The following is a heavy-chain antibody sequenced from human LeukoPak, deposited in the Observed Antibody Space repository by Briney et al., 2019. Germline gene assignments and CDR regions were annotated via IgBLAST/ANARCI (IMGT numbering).Heavy chain of an antibody. D-gene: IGHD5-12*01. Sequence: GGSLRLSCAASGSTFSNYWMTWVRQAPGKGLGLVAHINQDGSKEYYVDSVKARFTISRDNAKNSLSLQMNSLRAEDTAVYYCVRDGGVSGYDLLDYWGQGTLVTVSS. CDR3: VRDGGVSGYDLLDY. CDR1: GSTFSNYW. CDR2: INQDGSKE. V-gene: IGHV3-7*01. J-gene: IGHJ4*02.